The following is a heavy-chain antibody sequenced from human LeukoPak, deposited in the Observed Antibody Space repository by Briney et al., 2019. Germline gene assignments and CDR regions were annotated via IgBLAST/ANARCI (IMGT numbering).Heavy chain of an antibody. V-gene: IGHV4-39*07. D-gene: IGHD3-22*01. CDR2: IYYSGST. J-gene: IGHJ5*02. Sequence: PSETLSLTCTVSGGSISSSSYYWGWLRQPPGKGLEWIGSIYYSGSTYYNPSLKSRVTISVDTSKNQFSLKLSSVTAADTAVYYCARDLVTMRWFDPWGQGTLVTVSS. CDR3: ARDLVTMRWFDP. CDR1: GGSISSSSYY.